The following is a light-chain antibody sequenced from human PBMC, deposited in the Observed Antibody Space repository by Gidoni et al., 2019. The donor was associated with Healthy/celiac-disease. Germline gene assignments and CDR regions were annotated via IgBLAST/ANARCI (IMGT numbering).Light chain of an antibody. CDR2: GAS. CDR3: QQYNNWPPFT. V-gene: IGKV3-15*01. J-gene: IGKJ3*01. CDR1: QSFSSN. Sequence: EIVMTQSPATLSVSPGERATLSCRPSQSFSSNLDWYQQKPGQAPRLLIYGASTRATGIPARFSGSGSGTEFTLTISSLQSEDFAVYYCQQYNNWPPFTFGHGTKVDIK.